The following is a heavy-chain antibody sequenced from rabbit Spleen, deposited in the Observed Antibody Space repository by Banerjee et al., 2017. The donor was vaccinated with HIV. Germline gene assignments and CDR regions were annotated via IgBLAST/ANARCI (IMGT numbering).Heavy chain of an antibody. CDR1: GFDLSIYYY. J-gene: IGHJ4*01. D-gene: IGHD7-1*01. Sequence: QSLEESGGGRVQPDGSLTLTCKASGFDLSIYYYMSWYRLAPGKGLEWIGCINTGSGSAYYASWVKSRFTISKTSSTTVTLKMTSLTATDTATYFCARDTGTYDYIDVYFNLWGPGTLVTVS. CDR2: INTGSGSA. V-gene: IGHV1S40*01. CDR3: ARDTGTYDYIDVYFNL.